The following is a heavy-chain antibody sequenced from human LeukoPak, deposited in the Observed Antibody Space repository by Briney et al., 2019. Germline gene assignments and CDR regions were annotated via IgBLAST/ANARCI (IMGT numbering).Heavy chain of an antibody. CDR3: ARGHYGLDI. J-gene: IGHJ3*02. CDR2: INQDGSEK. CDR1: GFTISSHC. D-gene: IGHD4-17*01. V-gene: IGHV3-7*01. Sequence: GGPLRLSCAASGFTISSHCMTWVRQTPGKGLEWVAHINQDGSEKNCVDSVTGRFTISRDNAKNSLYLQLNSLRAEDTALYYCARGHYGLDIWGQGTMVTVSS.